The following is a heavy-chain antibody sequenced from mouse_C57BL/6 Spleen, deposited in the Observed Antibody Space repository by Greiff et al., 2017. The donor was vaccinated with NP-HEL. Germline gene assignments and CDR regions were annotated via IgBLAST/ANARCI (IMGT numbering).Heavy chain of an antibody. CDR2: IDPSDRET. D-gene: IGHD1-1*01. CDR1: GYTFTSYW. V-gene: IGHV1-52*01. CDR3: ALYYGSSSYYFDY. J-gene: IGHJ2*01. Sequence: QVQLQQPGAELVRPGSSVKLSCKASGYTFTSYWMHWVHQRPIQGLEWFGNIDPSDRETHYNQKLKEKATLTVDKSSSTAYMQLSSLTSEDSAFYYCALYYGSSSYYFDYWGQGTTLTVSS.